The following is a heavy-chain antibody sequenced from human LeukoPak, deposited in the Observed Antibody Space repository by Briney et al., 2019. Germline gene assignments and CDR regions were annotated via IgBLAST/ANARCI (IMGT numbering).Heavy chain of an antibody. D-gene: IGHD3-10*01. Sequence: GGSLRLSCAASGFTVSSNYMSWVRQAPGKGLEWVSVIYGGGSTYYADSVKGRFTISRDNSKNTLYLQMNSLRAEDTVVYYCARGGDEDYYFDYWGQGTLVTVSS. J-gene: IGHJ4*02. CDR3: ARGGDEDYYFDY. CDR1: GFTVSSNY. CDR2: IYGGGST. V-gene: IGHV3-66*01.